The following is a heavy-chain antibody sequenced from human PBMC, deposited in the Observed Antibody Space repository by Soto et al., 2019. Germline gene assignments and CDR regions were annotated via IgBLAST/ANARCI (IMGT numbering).Heavy chain of an antibody. V-gene: IGHV3-23*01. CDR1: GFTFSSYA. CDR3: AKEDGGADTAMVHYYYYGMDV. D-gene: IGHD5-18*01. CDR2: ISGSGGST. J-gene: IGHJ6*02. Sequence: LRLSCAASGFTFSSYAMSWVRQAPGKGLEWVSAISGSGGSTYYADSVKGRFTISRDNSKNTLYLQMNSLRAEDTAVYYCAKEDGGADTAMVHYYYYGMDVWGQGTTVTVS.